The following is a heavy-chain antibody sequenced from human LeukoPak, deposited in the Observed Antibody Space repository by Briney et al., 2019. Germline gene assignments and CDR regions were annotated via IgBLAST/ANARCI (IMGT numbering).Heavy chain of an antibody. J-gene: IGHJ1*01. CDR2: IYNTGST. D-gene: IGHD6-13*01. V-gene: IGHV4-39*02. CDR1: GGSLNSNSYF. CDR3: ARSRIAAAGTEYFHH. Sequence: PSETLSLTCTVSGGSLNSNSYFWGWIRKTPGKGLEWIGNIYNTGSTSYNPSLKTRITISVDTSKVHFSLSLRSVTAADTAVYFCARSRIAAAGTEYFHHWGRGTLVSVSS.